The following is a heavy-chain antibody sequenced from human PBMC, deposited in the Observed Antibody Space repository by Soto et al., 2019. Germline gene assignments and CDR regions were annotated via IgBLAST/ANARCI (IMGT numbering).Heavy chain of an antibody. D-gene: IGHD3-3*01. J-gene: IGHJ4*02. CDR2: VGTYNGNT. CDR1: GYTFTNYD. Sequence: ASVKVSCKASGYTFTNYDISWVRQAPGQGLEWMGWVGTYNGNTKYAEKFQGRVTMTTDTSTNTAYTELRSLRSDDTAVYYCARDPDFGVVNPLRPGCFDYWGQGTLVTVSS. V-gene: IGHV1-18*01. CDR3: ARDPDFGVVNPLRPGCFDY.